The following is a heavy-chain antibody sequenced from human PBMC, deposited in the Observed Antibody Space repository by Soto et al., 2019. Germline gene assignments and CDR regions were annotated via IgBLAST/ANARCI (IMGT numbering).Heavy chain of an antibody. Sequence: ELQLVASGGGLVQPGVSLRLSCAASGFTVSNNYLRWVRQAPGKGLEWVSLIYSGGDTYYADSVKGRFTISRDNSKNTLYLQMNSLRAEDTAVYYCARDGTYNWVGGQGILVTVSS. CDR3: ARDGTYNWV. D-gene: IGHD1-1*01. J-gene: IGHJ4*02. CDR1: GFTVSNNY. V-gene: IGHV3-66*01. CDR2: IYSGGDT.